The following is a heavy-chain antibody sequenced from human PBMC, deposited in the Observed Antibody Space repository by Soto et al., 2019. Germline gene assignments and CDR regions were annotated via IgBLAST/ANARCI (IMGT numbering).Heavy chain of an antibody. V-gene: IGHV3-15*07. D-gene: IGHD6-19*01. J-gene: IGHJ6*02. Sequence: GGSLRLSCAASGFTFSNAWMNWVRQAPGKGLEWVGRIKSKTDGGTTDYAAPVKGRFTISRDDSKSTLYLQMNSLKTEDTAVYYCTTDPYSSGWYPDYYYGMDVWGQGTTVTVSS. CDR1: GFTFSNAW. CDR3: TTDPYSSGWYPDYYYGMDV. CDR2: IKSKTDGGTT.